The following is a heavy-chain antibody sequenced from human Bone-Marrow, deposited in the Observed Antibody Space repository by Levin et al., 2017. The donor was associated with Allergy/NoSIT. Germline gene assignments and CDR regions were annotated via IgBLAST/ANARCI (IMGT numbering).Heavy chain of an antibody. V-gene: IGHV3-23*01. Sequence: GGSLRLSCAASGFTFSPYVMNWVRQAPGKGLEWVSTISDTGSGTYYADSMKGRFTISRDNSKNTLYLQMNSLRAEDTAVYYCGKSGHCSTKCHAFDLWGQGTMVTVSS. J-gene: IGHJ3*01. CDR2: ISDTGSGT. CDR1: GFTFSPYV. D-gene: IGHD2-2*01. CDR3: GKSGHCSTKCHAFDL.